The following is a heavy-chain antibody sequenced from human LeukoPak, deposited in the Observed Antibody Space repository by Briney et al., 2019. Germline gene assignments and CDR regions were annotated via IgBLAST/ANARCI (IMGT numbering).Heavy chain of an antibody. Sequence: SQTLSLTCTVSGDSINSGDYYWSWIRQPPGKGLEWIGYIYYSGSTYYNPSLKSRVTISVDTSKNQFSLKLSSVTAADTAVYYCANSVTTVTSRFDYWGQGTLVTVSS. V-gene: IGHV4-30-4*01. CDR3: ANSVTTVTSRFDY. CDR1: GDSINSGDYY. CDR2: IYYSGST. J-gene: IGHJ4*02. D-gene: IGHD4-17*01.